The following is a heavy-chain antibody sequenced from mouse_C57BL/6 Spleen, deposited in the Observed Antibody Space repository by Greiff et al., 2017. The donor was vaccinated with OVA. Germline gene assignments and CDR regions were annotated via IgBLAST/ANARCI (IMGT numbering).Heavy chain of an antibody. D-gene: IGHD1-1*01. Sequence: QVQLKQSGAELVKPGASVKISCKASGYAFSSYWMNWVKQRPGKGLEWIGQIYPGDGDTNYNGKFKGKATLTADKSSSTAYMQLSSLTSEDSAVYFCARGGYYGSSPSFAYWGQGTLVTVSA. J-gene: IGHJ3*01. CDR3: ARGGYYGSSPSFAY. V-gene: IGHV1-80*01. CDR2: IYPGDGDT. CDR1: GYAFSSYW.